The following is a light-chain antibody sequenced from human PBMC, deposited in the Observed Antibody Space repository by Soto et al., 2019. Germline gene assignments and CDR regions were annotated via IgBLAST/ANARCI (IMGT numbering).Light chain of an antibody. CDR1: QSVGVY. V-gene: IGKV3-11*01. CDR3: QQRTNWPLWT. J-gene: IGKJ1*01. Sequence: EIVLTQSPVTLSLSPGERATLSCSASQSVGVYLDWYQQKPGQAPRLLIHDASNRATGIPVRFSGSGSGTDFTLTISSLEPEDFAVYHCQQRTNWPLWTFGQGNKVEIK. CDR2: DAS.